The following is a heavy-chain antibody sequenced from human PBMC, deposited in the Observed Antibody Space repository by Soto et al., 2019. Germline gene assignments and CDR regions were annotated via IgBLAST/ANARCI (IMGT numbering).Heavy chain of an antibody. D-gene: IGHD3-16*02. J-gene: IGHJ6*02. CDR1: GFTFSSHN. Sequence: GGSLRLSCAASGFTFSSHNMHWVRQAPGKGLEWVAVTSNDGNNKYYTDSVKGRFTISRDNSKNTLFLQMNSLRAEDTAVYYCAKTRGIGYYYFYGMDVWGQGTTVTVSS. CDR2: TSNDGNNK. V-gene: IGHV3-30*18. CDR3: AKTRGIGYYYFYGMDV.